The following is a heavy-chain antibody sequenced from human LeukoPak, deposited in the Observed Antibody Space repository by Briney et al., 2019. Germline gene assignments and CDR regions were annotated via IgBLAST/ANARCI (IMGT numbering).Heavy chain of an antibody. CDR2: IYYSGST. D-gene: IGHD4-17*01. CDR1: GGSISSSSYY. J-gene: IGHJ5*02. Sequence: SETLSLTCTVSGGSISSSSYYWGWIRQPPGKGLEWIGYIYYSGSTNYNPSLKSRVTISVDTSKNQFSLKLSSVTAADTAVYYCARGGNYGDGLDPWGQGTLVTVSS. V-gene: IGHV4-61*05. CDR3: ARGGNYGDGLDP.